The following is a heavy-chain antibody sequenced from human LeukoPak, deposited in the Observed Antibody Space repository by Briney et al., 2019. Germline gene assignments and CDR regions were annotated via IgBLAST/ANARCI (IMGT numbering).Heavy chain of an antibody. D-gene: IGHD3-3*01. Sequence: GGSLRLSCAASGFTFSSYSMNWVRQAPGKRLEWVSSISSSSSYIYYADSVKGRFTTSRDNAKNSLYLQMTSLKAEDTAVYYCARDPPTIFGVVLYYRDLGGRGTTVTVSS. CDR2: ISSSSSYI. CDR1: GFTFSSYS. V-gene: IGHV3-21*01. J-gene: IGHJ6*03. CDR3: ARDPPTIFGVVLYYRDL.